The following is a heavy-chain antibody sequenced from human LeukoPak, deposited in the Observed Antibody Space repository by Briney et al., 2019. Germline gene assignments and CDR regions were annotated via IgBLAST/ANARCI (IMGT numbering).Heavy chain of an antibody. V-gene: IGHV3-7*01. CDR1: GFTFSSYW. Sequence: GGSLRLSCAASGFTFSSYWVSWVRQAPGKGLEWVANIKQDGSEKYYVDSVKGRFTISRDNAKNSLYLQMNSLRAEDTAVYYCARASRYYDILTGYGVSPFDYWGQGTLVTVSS. D-gene: IGHD3-9*01. CDR2: IKQDGSEK. J-gene: IGHJ4*02. CDR3: ARASRYYDILTGYGVSPFDY.